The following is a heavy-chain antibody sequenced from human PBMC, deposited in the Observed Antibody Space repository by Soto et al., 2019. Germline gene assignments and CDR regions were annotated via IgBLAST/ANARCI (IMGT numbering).Heavy chain of an antibody. CDR1: GFTFSSYA. CDR2: ISGSGGST. Sequence: GGSLRLSCAASGFTFSSYAMSWVRQAPGKGLEWVSAISGSGGSTYYADSVKGRFTISRDNSKNTLYLQMNSLRAEDTAVYYCATGDSSGYDPKAPIDYWGQGTLVTVSS. D-gene: IGHD3-22*01. J-gene: IGHJ4*02. V-gene: IGHV3-23*01. CDR3: ATGDSSGYDPKAPIDY.